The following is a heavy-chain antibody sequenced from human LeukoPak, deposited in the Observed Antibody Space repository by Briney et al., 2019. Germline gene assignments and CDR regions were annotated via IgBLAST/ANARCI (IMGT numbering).Heavy chain of an antibody. Sequence: SVKVSCKASGGTFSSYAISWVRQAPGQGLEWMGGIIPIFGTANYAQKFQGRVTITTDESTSTAYMELSSLRSEDTAVYYCARDLTSWDSSSWYSASDAFDIWGQGTMVTVSS. V-gene: IGHV1-69*05. CDR3: ARDLTSWDSSSWYSASDAFDI. CDR1: GGTFSSYA. J-gene: IGHJ3*02. CDR2: IIPIFGTA. D-gene: IGHD6-13*01.